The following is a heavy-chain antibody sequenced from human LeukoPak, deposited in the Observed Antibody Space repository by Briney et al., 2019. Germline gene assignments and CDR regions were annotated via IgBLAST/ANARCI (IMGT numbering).Heavy chain of an antibody. V-gene: IGHV3-30-3*01. J-gene: IGHJ4*02. Sequence: QPGGSLRLSCAASGFTFSSYAMHWVRQAPGKGLEWVAVISYDGSNKYYADSVKGRFTISRDNSKNTLYLQMNSLRAEDTAVYYCARDFPPLDYWGRGTLVTVSS. CDR1: GFTFSSYA. CDR3: ARDFPPLDY. CDR2: ISYDGSNK.